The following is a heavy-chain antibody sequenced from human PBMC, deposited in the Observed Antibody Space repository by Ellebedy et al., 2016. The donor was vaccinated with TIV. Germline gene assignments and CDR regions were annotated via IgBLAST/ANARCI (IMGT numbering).Heavy chain of an antibody. J-gene: IGHJ6*02. CDR3: ARVLRATSGMDV. V-gene: IGHV1-2*02. D-gene: IGHD4/OR15-4a*01. Sequence: ASVKVSCKTSGYIFTAYYIHWVRQAPGQGLEWMGWIDPDSGGTNFPQRFHDRVTITRDTSVNTVYMELSRLQSDDTAVYYCARVLRATSGMDVWGQGTTVTVS. CDR2: IDPDSGGT. CDR1: GYIFTAYY.